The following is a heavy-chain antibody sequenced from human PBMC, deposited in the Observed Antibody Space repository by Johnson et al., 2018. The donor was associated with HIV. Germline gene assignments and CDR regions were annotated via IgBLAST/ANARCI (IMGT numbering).Heavy chain of an antibody. Sequence: VQLVESGGGLVQPGRSLRLSCAASGFTFDDYAMHWVRQAPGKGLEWVSGISWNSGTIGYADSVKGRFTVSRDNAKNSLYLQMNSLNPVDTALYYCAKERQGAISVFALAGAFDIWGQGTMVTVSS. J-gene: IGHJ3*02. CDR2: ISWNSGTI. CDR1: GFTFDDYA. CDR3: AKERQGAISVFALAGAFDI. V-gene: IGHV3-9*01. D-gene: IGHD2-2*01.